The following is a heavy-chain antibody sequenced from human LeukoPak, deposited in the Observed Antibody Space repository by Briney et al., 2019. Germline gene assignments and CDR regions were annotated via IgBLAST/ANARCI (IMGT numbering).Heavy chain of an antibody. CDR2: IYYSGST. CDR1: GGSFSGYY. D-gene: IGHD2-2*01. Sequence: SETLSLTCAVYGGSFSGYYWSWIRQPPGKGLEWIGYIYYSGSTNYNPSLKSRVTISVDTSKNQFSLKLSSVTAADTAVYYCARRSASTNWYFDLWGRGTLVTVSS. J-gene: IGHJ2*01. CDR3: ARRSASTNWYFDL. V-gene: IGHV4-59*08.